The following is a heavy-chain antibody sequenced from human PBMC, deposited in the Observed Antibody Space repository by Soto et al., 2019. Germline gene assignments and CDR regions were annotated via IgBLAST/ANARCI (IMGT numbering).Heavy chain of an antibody. V-gene: IGHV3-23*01. J-gene: IGHJ6*02. CDR1: GFTFSSYA. CDR2: ISSSGSGT. Sequence: GWSLRLSCAASGFTFSSYAMSWVRQAPGKGLEWVSVISSSGSGTYYADSVKGRFTISRDNSKNTLYLQMSSLRAGDTAVYYCAKAGASLLWFGDFLNYGLDVWGQGTTVTVSS. CDR3: AKAGASLLWFGDFLNYGLDV. D-gene: IGHD3-10*01.